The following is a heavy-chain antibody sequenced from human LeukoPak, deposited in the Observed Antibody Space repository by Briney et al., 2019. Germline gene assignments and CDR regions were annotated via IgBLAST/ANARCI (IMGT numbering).Heavy chain of an antibody. Sequence: PSETQSLTCAVYGGSFRGHYWTLIRQTPGRGLEWIGESSPKGDSTGYHPSLKGRATLSLDSSKNKHSLKLTSVAAADTSVYYCARVPDVIARPCDSWGPGTLVTVSS. V-gene: IGHV4-34*01. D-gene: IGHD2-21*01. CDR3: ARVPDVIARPCDS. J-gene: IGHJ4*02. CDR1: GGSFRGHY. CDR2: SSPKGDST.